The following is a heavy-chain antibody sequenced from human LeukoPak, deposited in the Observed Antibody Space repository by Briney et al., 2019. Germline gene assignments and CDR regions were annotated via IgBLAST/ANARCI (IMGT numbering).Heavy chain of an antibody. CDR2: ISGSGGST. D-gene: IGHD1-26*01. J-gene: IGHJ5*02. Sequence: GGSLRLSCAASGFTFSSYAMSWVRQAPGKGLEWVSAISGSGGSTYYADSVKGRFTISRDNSKNTLYLQMNSLRAEDTTVYYCAKAPRDNKRELLELDPWGQGTLVTVSS. CDR1: GFTFSSYA. CDR3: AKAPRDNKRELLELDP. V-gene: IGHV3-23*01.